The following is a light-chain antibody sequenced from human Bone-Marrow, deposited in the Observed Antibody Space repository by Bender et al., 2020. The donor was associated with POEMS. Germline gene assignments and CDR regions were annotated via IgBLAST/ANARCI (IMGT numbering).Light chain of an antibody. CDR1: HIGSKS. J-gene: IGLJ2*01. Sequence: SYVLTQPPSVSVAPGQTARITCGGNHIGSKSVHWYQLRPGQAPVLVVYDDRDRPSGIPERFSGSSSGTTVTLTISAVQAEDEADYYCQSADSSGIYSVVFGGGTKLTVL. CDR3: QSADSSGIYSVV. V-gene: IGLV3-25*03. CDR2: DDR.